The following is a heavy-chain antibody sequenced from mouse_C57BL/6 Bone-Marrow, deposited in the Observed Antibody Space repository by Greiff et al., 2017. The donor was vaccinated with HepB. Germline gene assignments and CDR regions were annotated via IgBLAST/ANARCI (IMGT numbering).Heavy chain of an antibody. D-gene: IGHD1-1*01. CDR3: AREITTVVGGWYFDV. V-gene: IGHV7-1*01. CDR2: SRNKANDYTT. CDR1: GFTFSDFY. Sequence: DVMLVESGGGLVQSGRSLRLSCATSGFTFSDFYMEWVRQAPGKGLEWIAASRNKANDYTTEYSASVKGRFIVSRDTSQSILYLQMNALRAEDTAIYYCAREITTVVGGWYFDVWGTGTTVTVSS. J-gene: IGHJ1*03.